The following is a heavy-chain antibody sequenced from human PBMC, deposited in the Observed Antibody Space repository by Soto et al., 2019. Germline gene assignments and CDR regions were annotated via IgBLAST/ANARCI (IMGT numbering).Heavy chain of an antibody. Sequence: QVQLQESGPGLVKPSQTLSLTCTVSGGSISSGGYYWSWIRQHPGKGLEWIGYIYYSGSTYYNPSLKRRVTISVDTSKNQFSLKLSSVTAADTAVYYCARGDGDYGVRAFDIWGQGTMVTVSS. CDR2: IYYSGST. CDR3: ARGDGDYGVRAFDI. D-gene: IGHD4-17*01. CDR1: GGSISSGGYY. J-gene: IGHJ3*02. V-gene: IGHV4-31*03.